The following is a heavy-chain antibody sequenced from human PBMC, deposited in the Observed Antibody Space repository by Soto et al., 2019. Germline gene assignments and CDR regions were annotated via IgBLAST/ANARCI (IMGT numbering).Heavy chain of an antibody. D-gene: IGHD6-13*01. CDR2: INHSGST. Sequence: QVQLQQWGAGLLKPSETLSLTCAVYGGSFSGYYWSWIRQPPGKGLEWIGEINHSGSTNYNPSLKSRVTRXVXTXXNQFSLKLSSVTAADTAVYYCAREKPYSSSWYHDYWGQGTLVTVSS. CDR3: AREKPYSSSWYHDY. CDR1: GGSFSGYY. J-gene: IGHJ4*02. V-gene: IGHV4-34*01.